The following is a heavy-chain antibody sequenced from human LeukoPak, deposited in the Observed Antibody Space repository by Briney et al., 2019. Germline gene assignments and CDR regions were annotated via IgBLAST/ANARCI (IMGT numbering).Heavy chain of an antibody. D-gene: IGHD3-3*01. CDR1: GYTFTSYY. Sequence: ASVKVSCMASGYTFTSYYMHWVRPAPGQGLEWVGIINPSGGSPSYAQKFQGRVTMTRDTSPSTVYMELSSLRSEDTAVYYCARDRQFGVVKGNWFDPWGQGTLVTVSS. J-gene: IGHJ5*02. CDR3: ARDRQFGVVKGNWFDP. CDR2: INPSGGSP. V-gene: IGHV1-46*01.